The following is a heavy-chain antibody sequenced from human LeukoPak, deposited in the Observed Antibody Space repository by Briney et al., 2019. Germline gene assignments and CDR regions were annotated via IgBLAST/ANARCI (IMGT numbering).Heavy chain of an antibody. CDR2: ISSSGSTI. V-gene: IGHV3-48*03. CDR3: ARDVLTPNSYGMDV. CDR1: GFTFSSYE. Sequence: GSLRLSCAASGFTFSSYEMNWVRQAPGKGLEWVSYISSSGSTIYHADSVKGRFTISRDNAKNSLYLQMNSLRAEDTAVYYCARDVLTPNSYGMDVWGQGTTVTVSS. J-gene: IGHJ6*02. D-gene: IGHD4-23*01.